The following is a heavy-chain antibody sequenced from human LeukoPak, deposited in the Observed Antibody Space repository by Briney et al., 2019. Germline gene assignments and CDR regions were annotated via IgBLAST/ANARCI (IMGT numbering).Heavy chain of an antibody. D-gene: IGHD2-2*01. Sequence: GGSLRLSCAASGFTFSHYGMSWVRQAPGKGLEWVSGISGSGGSTYYADSVKGRFTISRDNSKNTLYLQMNSLRADDTAVYYCAKVVEDIVVVPAAFLDSWGQGTLVTVSS. CDR1: GFTFSHYG. CDR3: AKVVEDIVVVPAAFLDS. J-gene: IGHJ4*02. V-gene: IGHV3-23*01. CDR2: ISGSGGST.